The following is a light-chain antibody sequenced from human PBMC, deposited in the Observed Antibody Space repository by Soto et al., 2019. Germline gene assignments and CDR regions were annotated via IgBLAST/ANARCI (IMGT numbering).Light chain of an antibody. CDR2: SNN. J-gene: IGLJ1*01. Sequence: QSVLTQPPSASGTPGQRVTISCSGSTSNIGRNTVNWYQQLPGTAPKLLIYSNNQRPSGVPDRFSGSKSGTSASLAISGLQSEDEADYYCAAWDDSLVYVFGTGTKLTVL. V-gene: IGLV1-44*01. CDR3: AAWDDSLVYV. CDR1: TSNIGRNT.